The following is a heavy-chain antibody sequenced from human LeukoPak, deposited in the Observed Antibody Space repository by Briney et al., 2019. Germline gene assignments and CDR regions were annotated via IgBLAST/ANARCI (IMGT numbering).Heavy chain of an antibody. J-gene: IGHJ3*02. D-gene: IGHD3-10*01. CDR3: AISRFRYYYGAFDI. CDR1: GYSLTELS. Sequence: ASVKVSCKVSGYSLTELSMHWVRQAPGKGLEWMGGFDPEDGETIYAQKFQGRVTMTEDTSTDTAYMELSSLRSEDTAVYYCAISRFRYYYGAFDIWGQGTMVTVSS. V-gene: IGHV1-24*01. CDR2: FDPEDGET.